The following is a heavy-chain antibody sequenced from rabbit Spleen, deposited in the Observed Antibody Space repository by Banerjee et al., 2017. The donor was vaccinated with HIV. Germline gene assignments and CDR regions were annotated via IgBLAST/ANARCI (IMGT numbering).Heavy chain of an antibody. Sequence: QQQLEESGGGLVQPGGSLTLTCTASGFDFSSGYYMCWVRQAPGKGLELIGCIYTGNSGSTYYASWVNGRFTISRSTSLNTVDLKMTSLTAADTATYFCARAIVPWLGLTRLDLWGPGTLVTVS. CDR1: GFDFSSGYY. D-gene: IGHD4-1*01. J-gene: IGHJ3*01. CDR3: ARAIVPWLGLTRLDL. CDR2: IYTGNSGST. V-gene: IGHV1S43*01.